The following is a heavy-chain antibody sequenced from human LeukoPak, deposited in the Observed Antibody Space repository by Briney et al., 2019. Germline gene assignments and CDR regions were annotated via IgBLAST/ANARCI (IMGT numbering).Heavy chain of an antibody. V-gene: IGHV3-30*02. D-gene: IGHD6-19*01. CDR2: IRYDGSNK. J-gene: IGHJ4*02. Sequence: HPGRSLRLSCAASGFTFSSYGMHWVRQAPGKGLEWVAFIRYDGSNKYYADSVKGRFTISRDNSKNTLYLQMNSLRAEDTAVYYCANQFPLGYSSGWYYFDYWGQGTLVTVSS. CDR1: GFTFSSYG. CDR3: ANQFPLGYSSGWYYFDY.